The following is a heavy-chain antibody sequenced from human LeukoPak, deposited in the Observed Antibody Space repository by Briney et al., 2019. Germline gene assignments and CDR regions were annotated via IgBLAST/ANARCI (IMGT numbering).Heavy chain of an antibody. V-gene: IGHV3-7*01. CDR3: ARDGSGSYYEGYYFDY. D-gene: IGHD3-10*01. CDR1: GFTFSRHW. CDR2: IKPDGSEK. Sequence: GGSLRLSCAASGFTFSRHWMAWVRQAPGKGLEWVANIKPDGSEKYYVGSVKGRFTISRDNAKNSLYLQMNSLRAEDTAVYYCARDGSGSYYEGYYFDYWGQGTLVTVSS. J-gene: IGHJ4*02.